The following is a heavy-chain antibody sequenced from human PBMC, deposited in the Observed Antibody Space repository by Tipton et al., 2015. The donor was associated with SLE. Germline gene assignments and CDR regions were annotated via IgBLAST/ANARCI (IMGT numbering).Heavy chain of an antibody. D-gene: IGHD1-14*01. CDR3: ASITRDGADDY. J-gene: IGHJ4*02. CDR2: IYYSGRT. V-gene: IGHV4-39*01. CDR1: GGSISSSSYY. Sequence: TLSLTCTVSGGSISSSSYYWGWIRQPPGKGLEWIGSIYYSGRTYYNPSLKSRVTISEDTAKNQFSLKLSSVTAADTAVYYCASITRDGADDYWGQGTLVTVSS.